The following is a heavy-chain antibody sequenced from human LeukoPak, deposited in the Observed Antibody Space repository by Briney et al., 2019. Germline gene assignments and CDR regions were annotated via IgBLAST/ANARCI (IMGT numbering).Heavy chain of an antibody. J-gene: IGHJ4*02. CDR2: INPNSGGA. Sequence: GASVKVSCKASGYTFTGYYMHWVRQAPGQGLEWMGWINPNSGGANYAQKFQGRVIMTRDTSISTAYMELSRLRSDDTAVYYCARDGGYSYGTELDYWGQGTLVTVSS. V-gene: IGHV1-2*02. CDR1: GYTFTGYY. CDR3: ARDGGYSYGTELDY. D-gene: IGHD5-18*01.